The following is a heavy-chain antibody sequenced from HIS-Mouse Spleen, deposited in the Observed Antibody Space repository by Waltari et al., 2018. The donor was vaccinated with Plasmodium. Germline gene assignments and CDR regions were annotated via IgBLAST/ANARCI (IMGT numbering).Heavy chain of an antibody. V-gene: IGHV3-21*01. Sequence: EVQLVESGGGLVKPGGSLRLSCAASGFTFSSSSMNWARQAPGKGLEWVSSISSSSSYIYYADSVKGRFTISRDNAKNSLYLQMNSLRAEDTAVYYCARDNWGSFGYWGQGTLVTVSS. CDR3: ARDNWGSFGY. D-gene: IGHD7-27*01. CDR1: GFTFSSSS. CDR2: ISSSSSYI. J-gene: IGHJ4*02.